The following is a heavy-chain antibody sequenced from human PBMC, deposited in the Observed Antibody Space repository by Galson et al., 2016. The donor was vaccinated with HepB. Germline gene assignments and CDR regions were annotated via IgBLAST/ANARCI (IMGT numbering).Heavy chain of an antibody. CDR2: ITRSGDAT. CDR3: VGWFGDLNT. D-gene: IGHD3-10*01. CDR1: GFSFSNHG. V-gene: IGHV3-23*01. Sequence: SLRLSCADSGFSFSNHGMSWVRQPPGRGLEWVSGITRSGDATHYADFAKGRFTISRDKAKKSLYLQLNSLRVDDTALYYCVGWFGDLNTWGQGTLVTVSS. J-gene: IGHJ4*02.